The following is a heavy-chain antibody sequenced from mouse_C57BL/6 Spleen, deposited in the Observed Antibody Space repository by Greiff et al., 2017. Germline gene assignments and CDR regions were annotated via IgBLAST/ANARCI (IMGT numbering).Heavy chain of an antibody. Sequence: QVQLQQSGPELVKPGASVKISCKASGYAFSSSWMNWVKQRPGKGLEWIGRIYPGDGDTNYNGKFQGKATLTADKSSSTAYMQLSSLTSEDSAVYFCARSAVAMDYWGQGTSVTVSS. V-gene: IGHV1-82*01. CDR1: GYAFSSSW. J-gene: IGHJ4*01. CDR2: IYPGDGDT. CDR3: ARSAVAMDY.